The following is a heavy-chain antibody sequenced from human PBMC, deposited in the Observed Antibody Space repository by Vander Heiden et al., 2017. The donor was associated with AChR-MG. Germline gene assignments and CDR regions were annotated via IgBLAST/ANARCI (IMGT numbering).Heavy chain of an antibody. D-gene: IGHD4-17*01. CDR2: IFGSGSGA. CDR1: GFSFSSYA. Sequence: EVQLLESGGGLVQPGGSLRPSCAASGFSFSSYALTWVRQAPTKGLEWVSSIFGSGSGASYADSVKGRFTISRDNSKNTLYLQMNSLRAEDTAIYYCARDPNGDYVGAYWFDPWGQGTLVTVSS. J-gene: IGHJ5*02. V-gene: IGHV3-23*01. CDR3: ARDPNGDYVGAYWFDP.